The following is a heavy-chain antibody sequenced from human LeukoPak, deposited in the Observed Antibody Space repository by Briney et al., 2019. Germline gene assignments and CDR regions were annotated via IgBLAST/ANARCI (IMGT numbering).Heavy chain of an antibody. V-gene: IGHV1-3*01. CDR2: INAGNGNT. CDR1: GYTFTSYA. Sequence: GASVKVSCKASGYTFTSYAMHWVRQAPGQRLEWMGWINAGNGNTEYSQKFQGRVTITRDTSASTAYMELSSLRSEDTAVYYCARLESSWGQGTLVTVSS. CDR3: ARLESS. J-gene: IGHJ5*02.